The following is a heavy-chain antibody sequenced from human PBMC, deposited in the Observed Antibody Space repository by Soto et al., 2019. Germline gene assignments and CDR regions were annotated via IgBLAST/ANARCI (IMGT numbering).Heavy chain of an antibody. CDR2: IYSGGST. Sequence: GGSLSLSCADSGFTVSSNYMSWVRRAAGKGLEWVSVIYSGGSTYYADSVKGRFTIPRVNSKNTLYLQMNSLRAEDTAVYYCARGGITIFGVVNDNWFDPWGQGTLVTV. CDR1: GFTVSSNY. J-gene: IGHJ5*02. D-gene: IGHD3-3*01. V-gene: IGHV3-53*01. CDR3: ARGGITIFGVVNDNWFDP.